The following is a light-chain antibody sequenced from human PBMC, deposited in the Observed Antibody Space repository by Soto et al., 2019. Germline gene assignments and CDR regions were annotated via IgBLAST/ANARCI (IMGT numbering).Light chain of an antibody. Sequence: DIPMTQSPSSLSASVRDRVTITCRASQSISSYLNWYQQKPGKAPKLLIYAASSLQSGVPSRFSGSGSGTDFTLTVSSLQPEDFATYFCQQSYSTPRTFGQGTKVEVK. CDR3: QQSYSTPRT. CDR2: AAS. V-gene: IGKV1-39*01. CDR1: QSISSY. J-gene: IGKJ1*01.